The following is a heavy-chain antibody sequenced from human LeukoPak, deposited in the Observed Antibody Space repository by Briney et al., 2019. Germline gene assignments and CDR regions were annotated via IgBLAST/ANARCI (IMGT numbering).Heavy chain of an antibody. D-gene: IGHD4-17*01. J-gene: IGHJ4*02. CDR1: GGSISSGSYY. Sequence: SETLSLTCTVSGGSISSGSYYWSWIRQPGGKGVEWIGRIYTSGSINYNPSLKSRVTISVNPSKNQFSLKLSSVPAADTAVYYCAREGYGDYVRPFDYWGQGTLVTVSS. CDR3: AREGYGDYVRPFDY. V-gene: IGHV4-61*02. CDR2: IYTSGSI.